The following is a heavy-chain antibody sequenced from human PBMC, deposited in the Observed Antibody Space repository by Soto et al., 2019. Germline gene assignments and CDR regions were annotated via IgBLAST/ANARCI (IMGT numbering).Heavy chain of an antibody. CDR3: ARNDTIFGLGFDY. CDR2: IYTSGST. CDR1: GGSISSYY. D-gene: IGHD3-3*01. V-gene: IGHV4-4*07. J-gene: IGHJ4*02. Sequence: ADTLTLPCTVSGGSISSYYWSWIRQPAGKGLEWIGRIYTSGSTNYNPSRKSRVTMSVDTSKNQFSLKLSSVTAADTAVYYWARNDTIFGLGFDYWGQGTLVTVSS.